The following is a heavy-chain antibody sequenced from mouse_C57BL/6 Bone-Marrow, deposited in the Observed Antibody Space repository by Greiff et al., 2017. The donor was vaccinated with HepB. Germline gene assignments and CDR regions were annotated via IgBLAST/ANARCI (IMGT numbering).Heavy chain of an antibody. CDR3: AGELFAWFAY. J-gene: IGHJ3*01. D-gene: IGHD1-1*02. CDR1: GYTFTDYY. CDR2: IYPGSGNT. V-gene: IGHV1-76*01. Sequence: QVQLQQSGAELVRPGASVKLSCKASGYTFTDYYINWVKQRPGQGLEWIARIYPGSGNTYYNEKFKGKATLTAEKSSSTAYMQLSSLTSEDSAVYFCAGELFAWFAYWGQGTLVTVSA.